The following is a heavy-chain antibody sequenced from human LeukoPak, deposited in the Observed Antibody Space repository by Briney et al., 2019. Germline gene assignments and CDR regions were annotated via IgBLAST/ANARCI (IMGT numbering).Heavy chain of an antibody. J-gene: IGHJ4*02. V-gene: IGHV5-51*01. CDR3: ARKLLWFGELDY. D-gene: IGHD3-10*01. CDR1: GYTFINYW. Sequence: GESLKISCEASGYTFINYWIAWVRQMPGKGLEWMGIIFPDDSDTRYNPSFQGQVTISADKSSNTAYLQWSSLTASDTAMYYCARKLLWFGELDYWGQGTLVTVSS. CDR2: IFPDDSDT.